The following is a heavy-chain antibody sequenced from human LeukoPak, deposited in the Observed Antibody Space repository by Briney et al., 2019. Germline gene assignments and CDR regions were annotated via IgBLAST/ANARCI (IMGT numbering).Heavy chain of an antibody. V-gene: IGHV1-69*13. J-gene: IGHJ5*02. CDR2: IIPIFGTA. D-gene: IGHD3-22*01. CDR1: GGTFSSYA. Sequence: GASVKVSCKASGGTFSSYAISWVRQAPGQGLEWMGGIIPIFGTANYAQKFQGRVTITADESTSTAYMELSSLRSEDTAVYYCARDCCYYDSGGYYLPNWFDPWGQGTLVTVSS. CDR3: ARDCCYYDSGGYYLPNWFDP.